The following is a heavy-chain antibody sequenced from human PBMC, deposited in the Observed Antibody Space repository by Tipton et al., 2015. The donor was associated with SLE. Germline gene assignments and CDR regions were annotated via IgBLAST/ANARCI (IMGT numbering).Heavy chain of an antibody. CDR2: ISGADGST. D-gene: IGHD3-10*01. J-gene: IGHJ3*02. CDR3: ARRNSESGAFDI. Sequence: SLRLSCTASGFPFSTYGMSWVRQSPGKGLAWVSSISGADGSTYYADSVSGRFTISRDNPKSTVYLQMNSLTVEDTGIYYCARRNSESGAFDIWGQGTLVTVSS. CDR1: GFPFSTYG. V-gene: IGHV3-23*01.